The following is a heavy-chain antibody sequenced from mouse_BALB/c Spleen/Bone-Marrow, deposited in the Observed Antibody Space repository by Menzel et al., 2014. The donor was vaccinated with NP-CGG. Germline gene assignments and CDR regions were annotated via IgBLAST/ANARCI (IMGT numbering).Heavy chain of an antibody. CDR1: GYTFTSYW. V-gene: IGHV1S41*01. CDR2: IAPGSGST. J-gene: IGHJ3*01. CDR3: ARGDDYVPFAY. Sequence: DLVKPGASVKLSCKASGYTFTSYWINWIKQRPGQGLEWIGRIAPGSGSTYYNEMFKGKATLTVDTSSSTAYIQLSSLSSEDSAVYFCARGDDYVPFAYLGQGTLVTVSA. D-gene: IGHD2-4*01.